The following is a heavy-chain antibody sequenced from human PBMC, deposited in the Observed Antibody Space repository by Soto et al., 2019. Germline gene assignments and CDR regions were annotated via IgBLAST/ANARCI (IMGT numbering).Heavy chain of an antibody. CDR2: VHPDSGGT. CDR1: GGTFSSYA. V-gene: IGHV1-2*02. D-gene: IGHD3-22*01. J-gene: IGHJ4*02. Sequence: ASVKVSCKASGGTFSSYAISWVRQSPGQGLQWVGWVHPDSGGTNVAQAFQDRVTMTADTPITTAYMGLARLRPDDTAIFYCARGAQGFFPVSGIYFYFDHWGQGTPVTVSS. CDR3: ARGAQGFFPVSGIYFYFDH.